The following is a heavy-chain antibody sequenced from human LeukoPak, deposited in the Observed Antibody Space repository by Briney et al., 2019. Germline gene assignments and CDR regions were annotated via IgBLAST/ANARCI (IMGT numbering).Heavy chain of an antibody. J-gene: IGHJ4*02. CDR2: IQPNGNDK. V-gene: IGHV3-30*02. D-gene: IGHD5-24*01. CDR1: GFTFKNYG. CDR3: AKRDGETELDY. Sequence: GSLRLSCAASGFTFKNYGMHWVRQAPGKGLEWVALIQPNGNDKYYGDSVKGRFTVSRDNSKNTLYLQLNSLRAEDTALYYCAKRDGETELDYWGQGTLVTVSS.